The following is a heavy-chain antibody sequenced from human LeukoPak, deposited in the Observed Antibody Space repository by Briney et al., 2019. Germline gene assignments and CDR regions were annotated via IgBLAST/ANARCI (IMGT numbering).Heavy chain of an antibody. CDR3: ARQNDFRLDY. D-gene: IGHD3-3*01. J-gene: IGHJ4*02. V-gene: IGHV5-51*01. Sequence: GESLKISCKGSGYTFSSYWIGWVRQMPGEGLEWMGIIYPGDSDTRYSPSLQGQVTISVDTSIGTAYLQWSSLKASDTAIYYCARQNDFRLDYWGQGTLVTVSS. CDR2: IYPGDSDT. CDR1: GYTFSSYW.